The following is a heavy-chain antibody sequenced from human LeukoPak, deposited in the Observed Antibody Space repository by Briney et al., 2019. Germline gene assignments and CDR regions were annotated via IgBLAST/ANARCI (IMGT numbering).Heavy chain of an antibody. D-gene: IGHD2-2*02. CDR1: GFTFNNYA. CDR2: ISGSGSNT. J-gene: IGHJ4*02. Sequence: PGGSLRPSCAASGFTFNNYAMTWVRQAPGKGLEWVSAISGSGSNTYYADSVKGRFTLSRDNSKNTLYLQMNSLRAEDTALYYCAKGCSTISCYTSEYWGQGTLVTVSS. CDR3: AKGCSTISCYTSEY. V-gene: IGHV3-23*01.